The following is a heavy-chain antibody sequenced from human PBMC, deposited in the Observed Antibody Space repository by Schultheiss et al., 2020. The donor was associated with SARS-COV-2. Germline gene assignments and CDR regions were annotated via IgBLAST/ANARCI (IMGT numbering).Heavy chain of an antibody. J-gene: IGHJ4*02. CDR2: IYYSGST. CDR1: GGSISSGGYY. Sequence: SETLSLTCTVSGGSISSGGYYWSWIRQHPGKGLEWIGYIYYSGSTYYNPSLKSRVTISVDTSKNQSSLKLSSVTAADTAVYYCARVDDYGETFDYWGQGTLVTVSS. CDR3: ARVDDYGETFDY. V-gene: IGHV4-31*03. D-gene: IGHD4-17*01.